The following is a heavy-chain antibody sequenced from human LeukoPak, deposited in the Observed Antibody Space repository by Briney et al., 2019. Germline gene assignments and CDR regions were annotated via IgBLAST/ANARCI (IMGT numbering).Heavy chain of an antibody. V-gene: IGHV4-34*01. J-gene: IGHJ4*02. CDR1: GGSFSGYY. CDR2: INHSGST. Sequence: SETLSLTCAVYGGSFSGYYWSWIRQPPGKGLEWIGEINHSGSTNYNPSLKSRVTISVDTSKNQFSLKLSSVTAADPAVYYCARELRLLEWHKGYFDYWGQGTLVTVSS. CDR3: ARELRLLEWHKGYFDY. D-gene: IGHD3-3*01.